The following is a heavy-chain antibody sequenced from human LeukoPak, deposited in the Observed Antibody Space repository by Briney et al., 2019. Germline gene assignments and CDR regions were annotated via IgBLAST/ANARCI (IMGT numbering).Heavy chain of an antibody. Sequence: GGSLRLSCAASGFIFRNYAMHWVRQAPGKGLEYVSAITSSGDNTYYGNSVRGRFTISRDNSKNTLFLQMGSLRVEDTAVYYCVREERGLAIDYWGQGTLVTVSS. CDR3: VREERGLAIDY. D-gene: IGHD5-12*01. J-gene: IGHJ4*02. V-gene: IGHV3-64*01. CDR1: GFIFRNYA. CDR2: ITSSGDNT.